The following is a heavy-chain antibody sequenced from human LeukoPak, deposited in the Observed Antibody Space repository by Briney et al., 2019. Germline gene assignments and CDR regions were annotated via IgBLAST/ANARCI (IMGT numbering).Heavy chain of an antibody. V-gene: IGHV1-2*02. D-gene: IGHD4-17*01. CDR1: GYTFTDYY. CDR3: AKDRVPLYGDLINWFDP. CDR2: INPNSGGT. Sequence: GASVKVSCKASGYTFTDYYIHWVRQAPGQGLEWMGWINPNSGGTNCAQKFQGRVTMTRETSISTAYMDLSSLRSDDTAVYYCAKDRVPLYGDLINWFDPWGQGTLVTVSS. J-gene: IGHJ5*02.